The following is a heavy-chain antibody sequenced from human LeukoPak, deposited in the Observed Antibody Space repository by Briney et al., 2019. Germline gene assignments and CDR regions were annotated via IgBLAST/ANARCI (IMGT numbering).Heavy chain of an antibody. J-gene: IGHJ4*02. Sequence: AGGSLRLSCAASGFTFSSYAMHWVRQAPGKGLEWVAVISYDGSNKYYADSVKGRFTISRDNSKNTLYLQMNSLRAEDTAVYYCAKAGDIVVVVAAHDYWGQGTLVTVSS. V-gene: IGHV3-30-3*01. D-gene: IGHD2-15*01. CDR2: ISYDGSNK. CDR3: AKAGDIVVVVAAHDY. CDR1: GFTFSSYA.